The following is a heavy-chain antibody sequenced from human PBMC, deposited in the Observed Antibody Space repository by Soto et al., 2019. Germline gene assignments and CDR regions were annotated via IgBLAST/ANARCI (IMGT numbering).Heavy chain of an antibody. D-gene: IGHD3-10*01. CDR3: AIPTMVRGDHYMDV. CDR1: GFTFSDYY. V-gene: IGHV3-11*01. CDR2: ISSSGSTI. J-gene: IGHJ6*03. Sequence: GGSLRLSCAASGFTFSDYYMSWIRQAPGKGLEWVSYISSSGSTIYYADSVKGRFTISRDNAKNSLYLQMNSLRAEDTAVYYCAIPTMVRGDHYMDVWGKGTTVTVSS.